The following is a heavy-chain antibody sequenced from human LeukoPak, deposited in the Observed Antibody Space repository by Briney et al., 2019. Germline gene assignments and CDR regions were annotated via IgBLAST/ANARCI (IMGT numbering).Heavy chain of an antibody. J-gene: IGHJ5*02. CDR1: GYTFTSYG. V-gene: IGHV1-18*01. D-gene: IGHD1-26*01. CDR3: ARKGGVIVGATFNWFDP. CDR2: ISAYNGNT. Sequence: ASVKLSCKASGYTFTSYGISWVRQAPGQGLEWMGWISAYNGNTNYAQKLQGRVTMTTDTSTSTAYMELRSLRSDDTAVYYCARKGGVIVGATFNWFDPWGEGTLVSVSS.